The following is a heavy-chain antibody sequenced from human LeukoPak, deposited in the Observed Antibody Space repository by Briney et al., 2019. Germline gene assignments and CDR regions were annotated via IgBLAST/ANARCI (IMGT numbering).Heavy chain of an antibody. CDR2: INPSGGST. D-gene: IGHD1-1*01. CDR1: GYTFTSYY. V-gene: IGHV1-46*01. Sequence: ASVKVSCKASGYTFTSYYMHWVRQAPGQGLEWMGIINPSGGSTSYAQKFQGRVTMTRDTSTSTVYMELSSLRSEDTAVYYCARGSPLEPRRGGYYDAFDIWGQGTMVTVSS. CDR3: ARGSPLEPRRGGYYDAFDI. J-gene: IGHJ3*02.